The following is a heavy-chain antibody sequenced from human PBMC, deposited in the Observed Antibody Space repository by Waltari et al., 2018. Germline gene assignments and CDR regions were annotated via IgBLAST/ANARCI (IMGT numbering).Heavy chain of an antibody. J-gene: IGHJ5*02. CDR3: AREAALSGDSSGYYLNWFDP. D-gene: IGHD3-22*01. CDR1: GGSFSGYY. CDR2: INHSGST. V-gene: IGHV4-34*01. Sequence: QVQLQQWGAGLLKPSETLSLTCAVYGGSFSGYYWSWIRQPPGKGLEWIGEINHSGSTNYNPSLKSRVTISVDTSKNQFSLKLSSVTAADTAVYYCAREAALSGDSSGYYLNWFDPWGQGTLVTVSS.